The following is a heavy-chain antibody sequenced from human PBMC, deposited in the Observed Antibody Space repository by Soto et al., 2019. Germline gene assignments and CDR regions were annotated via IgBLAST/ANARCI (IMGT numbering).Heavy chain of an antibody. V-gene: IGHV3-43*01. J-gene: IGHJ6*02. CDR2: LSWDGGST. CDR3: AEGPLSYYYGSGTPPPGYYYGMDV. D-gene: IGHD3-10*01. CDR1: RVTFSDYT. Sequence: LSCAASRVTFSDYTMHWVRQAPGKGLEWVSLLSWDGGSTYYADSVKGRFTISRDNSKNSLYLQMNSLRTEDTALYYCAEGPLSYYYGSGTPPPGYYYGMDVWGQGTTVTVSS.